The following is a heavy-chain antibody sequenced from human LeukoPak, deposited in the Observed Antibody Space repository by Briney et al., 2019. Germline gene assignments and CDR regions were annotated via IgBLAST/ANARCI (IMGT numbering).Heavy chain of an antibody. V-gene: IGHV1-2*02. CDR3: ARLEGAHDDY. J-gene: IGHJ4*02. CDR2: INPNSGGT. CDR1: GGTFSSYA. D-gene: IGHD1-26*01. Sequence: ASVKVSCKASGGTFSSYAISWVRQAPGQGLEWMGWINPNSGGTNYAQKFQGRVTMTRDTSISTAYMELSRLRSNDTAVYYCARLEGAHDDYWGQGTLVTVSS.